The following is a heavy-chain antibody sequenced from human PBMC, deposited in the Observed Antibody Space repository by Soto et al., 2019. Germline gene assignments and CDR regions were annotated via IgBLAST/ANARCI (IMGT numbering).Heavy chain of an antibody. J-gene: IGHJ3*02. V-gene: IGHV1-2*02. D-gene: IGHD3-3*01. Sequence: QLHLVQSGAVVKKPGASVTVSCSASGYPVTAYYMHWVRQAPGRGLEWMGGINPATGAAKYTQTFPGRVTVTRGTSKSTVFMELGGLTSEDTAVFYCARGGGVGVAGSAAFDMWGQGTLVTVSS. CDR3: ARGGGVGVAGSAAFDM. CDR2: INPATGAA. CDR1: GYPVTAYY.